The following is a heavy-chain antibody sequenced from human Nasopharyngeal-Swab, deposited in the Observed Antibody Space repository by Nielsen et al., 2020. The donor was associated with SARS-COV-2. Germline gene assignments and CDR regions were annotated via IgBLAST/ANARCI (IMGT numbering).Heavy chain of an antibody. CDR2: ISSGSRST. J-gene: IGHJ5*02. CDR1: GFNFNTYN. Sequence: GGSLRLSCAASGFNFNTYNMNWVRQAPGKGLEWISYISSGSRSTYYADSVKGRFTISRDNGENSVYLQMNSLRDEDTAVYYCVRGASSAFVRWLDPWGQGTLVTVSS. V-gene: IGHV3-48*02. CDR3: VRGASSAFVRWLDP. D-gene: IGHD3-22*01.